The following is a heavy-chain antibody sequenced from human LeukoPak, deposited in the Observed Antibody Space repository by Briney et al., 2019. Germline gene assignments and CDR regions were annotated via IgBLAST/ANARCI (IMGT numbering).Heavy chain of an antibody. Sequence: ASVKVSFKASGGTFSSYAISWVRQAPGQGLEWMGRIIPILGIANYAQKFQGRVTITADKSTSTAYMELSSLRSEDTAVYYCAIGGVITGTTVDYWGQGTLVTVSS. CDR1: GGTFSSYA. J-gene: IGHJ4*02. CDR2: IIPILGIA. V-gene: IGHV1-69*04. CDR3: AIGGVITGTTVDY. D-gene: IGHD1-7*01.